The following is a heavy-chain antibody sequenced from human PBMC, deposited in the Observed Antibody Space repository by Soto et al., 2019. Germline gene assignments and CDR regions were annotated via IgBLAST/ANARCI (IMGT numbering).Heavy chain of an antibody. CDR3: ARDAYGGNSNWYFDL. V-gene: IGHV1-69*01. Sequence: QVQLVQSGAEVQKPGSSVKVSCKASGGTFSSYAISWVRQAPGQGLEWMGGIIPIFGTANYAQKFQGRVTITADESTSTAYMELSSLRSEDTAVYYCARDAYGGNSNWYFDLWGRGTLVTVSS. CDR1: GGTFSSYA. D-gene: IGHD4-17*01. J-gene: IGHJ2*01. CDR2: IIPIFGTA.